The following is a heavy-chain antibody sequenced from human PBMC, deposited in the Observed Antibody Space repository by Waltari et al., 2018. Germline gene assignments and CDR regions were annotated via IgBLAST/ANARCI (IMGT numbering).Heavy chain of an antibody. CDR3: AKDLNYDSSGAMGY. V-gene: IGHV3-33*06. CDR1: GFTFSSYG. J-gene: IGHJ4*02. D-gene: IGHD3-22*01. CDR2: IWYDGMNK. Sequence: QVQLVESGGGVVQPGRSLRLSCAASGFTFSSYGMHWVRQAPGKGVGWVEVIWYDGMNKYYADSVKGRFTISRDNSKNTLYLQMNSLRAEDTAVYYCAKDLNYDSSGAMGYWGQGTLVTVSS.